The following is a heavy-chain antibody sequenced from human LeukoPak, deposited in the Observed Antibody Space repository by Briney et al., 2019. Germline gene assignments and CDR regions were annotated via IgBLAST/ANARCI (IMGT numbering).Heavy chain of an antibody. CDR2: INPSGGST. CDR3: ARDRASSSWFDY. CDR1: GYTFTSYG. D-gene: IGHD6-13*01. V-gene: IGHV1-46*01. J-gene: IGHJ4*02. Sequence: GASVKVSCKASGYTFTSYGISWVRQAPGQGLEWMGIINPSGGSTSYAQKFQGRVTMTRDTSTSTVYMELSSLRSEDTAVYYCARDRASSSWFDYWGQGTLVTVSS.